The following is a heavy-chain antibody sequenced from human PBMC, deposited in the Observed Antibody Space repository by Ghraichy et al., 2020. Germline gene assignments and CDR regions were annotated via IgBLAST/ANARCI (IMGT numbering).Heavy chain of an antibody. CDR1: GFVFRSYG. V-gene: IGHV3-48*01. CDR3: ATHPQVREDY. D-gene: IGHD2-21*01. CDR2: ISSGSITI. J-gene: IGHJ4*02. Sequence: GGSLRLSCAASGFVFRSYGMSWVRQAPGKGLEWLSYISSGSITIYYAGSVKGRFTVSRDNAKNSLYLQMSSLRAEDTAIYYCATHPQVREDYWGQGTLVTVSS.